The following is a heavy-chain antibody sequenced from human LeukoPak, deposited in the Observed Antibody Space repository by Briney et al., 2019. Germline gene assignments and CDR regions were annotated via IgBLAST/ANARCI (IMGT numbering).Heavy chain of an antibody. V-gene: IGHV4-59*01. D-gene: IGHD3-10*01. Sequence: SETLSLTCAVYGGSFSGYYWSWIRQPPGKGLEWIGYIYDSENTNYNPSLKSRVTISVDTSKNQFSLKLSSVTAADTAVYYCAGSYYYGSGSYFWFDPWGQGTLVTVSS. J-gene: IGHJ5*02. CDR3: AGSYYYGSGSYFWFDP. CDR1: GGSFSGYY. CDR2: IYDSENT.